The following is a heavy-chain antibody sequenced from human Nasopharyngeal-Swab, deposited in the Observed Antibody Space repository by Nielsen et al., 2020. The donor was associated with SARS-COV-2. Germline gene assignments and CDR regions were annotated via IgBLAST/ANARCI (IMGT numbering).Heavy chain of an antibody. J-gene: IGHJ4*02. CDR1: GFTFSSYA. Sequence: GESLKISCAASGFTFSSYAMSWVRQAPGKGLEWVSAISGSGGSTYYADSVKGRFTISRDNSKNTLYLQMNSLRAEDTAVYYCAKGAVAGPRGPGRTVYFDYWGQGTLVTVSS. CDR3: AKGAVAGPRGPGRTVYFDY. CDR2: ISGSGGST. D-gene: IGHD6-19*01. V-gene: IGHV3-23*01.